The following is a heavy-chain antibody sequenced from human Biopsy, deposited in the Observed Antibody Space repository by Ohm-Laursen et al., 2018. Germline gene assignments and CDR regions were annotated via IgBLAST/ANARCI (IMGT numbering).Heavy chain of an antibody. D-gene: IGHD3-22*01. CDR2: IDSGGYT. CDR3: ARSTYYYESSGTRRGLDI. CDR1: GFTFSSSW. J-gene: IGHJ3*02. V-gene: IGHV3-53*01. Sequence: GSLRLSCAASGFTFSSSWMTWVRQAPGKGLEWVSVIDSGGYTHYTDSVKGRFTISRDNSKNTLYLQMNNLSAEDTAVYYCARSTYYYESSGTRRGLDIWGQGTMVTVSS.